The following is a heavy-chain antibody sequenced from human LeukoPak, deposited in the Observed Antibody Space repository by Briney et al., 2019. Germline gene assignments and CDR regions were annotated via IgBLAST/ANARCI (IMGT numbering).Heavy chain of an antibody. V-gene: IGHV4-34*01. D-gene: IGHD5-12*01. CDR3: ARSDVATKFDY. Sequence: SETLSLTCAVYGGSFSGYYWSWIRQPPGKGLEWIGEINHSGSTNYSPSLKSRVTISVDTSKNQFSLKVTSVTAADTAVYYCARSDVATKFDYWGQGTLVTVSS. CDR2: INHSGST. CDR1: GGSFSGYY. J-gene: IGHJ4*02.